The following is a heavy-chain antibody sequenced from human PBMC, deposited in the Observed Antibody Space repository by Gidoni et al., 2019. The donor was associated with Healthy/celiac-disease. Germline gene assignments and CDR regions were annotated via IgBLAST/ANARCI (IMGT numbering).Heavy chain of an antibody. J-gene: IGHJ5*02. D-gene: IGHD4-4*01. V-gene: IGHV4-34*01. CDR2: INHSGST. CDR1: GGSFSGYY. CDR3: ARKVTTFNA. Sequence: HVQLQQWGAGLLKPSETLSLTCAVYGGSFSGYYWSWIRQPPGKGLEWIGEINHSGSTNYNPALKSRVTISVDTSKNQFSLKLSSVTAADTAVYYCARKVTTFNAWGQGTLVTVSS.